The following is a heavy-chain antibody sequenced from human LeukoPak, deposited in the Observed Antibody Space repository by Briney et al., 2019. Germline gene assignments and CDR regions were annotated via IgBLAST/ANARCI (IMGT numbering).Heavy chain of an antibody. CDR3: ARSGDYIKEGFDY. D-gene: IGHD3-22*01. J-gene: IGHJ4*02. Sequence: SETLSLTCAVSGYSIRSGHYWGWIRQSPGKGLEWIGSINYSGITEYNPSLKSRVTLSVDTSKNQFSLQLRSVTAADRALYYCARSGDYIKEGFDYWGQGTQVTVSS. CDR2: INYSGIT. V-gene: IGHV4-38-2*01. CDR1: GYSIRSGHY.